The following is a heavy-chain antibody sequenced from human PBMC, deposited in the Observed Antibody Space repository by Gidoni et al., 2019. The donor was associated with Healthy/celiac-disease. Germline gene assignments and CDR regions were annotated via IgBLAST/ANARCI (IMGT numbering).Heavy chain of an antibody. D-gene: IGHD4-17*01. Sequence: EVQLVESGGGLVKPGGSLRLSCAASGFTFSSYSMNWVRQAPGKGLEWVLSISSSSSYIYYADSVKGRFTISRDNAKNSLYLQMNSLRAEDTAVYYCAREPDGWVTTPVGYYYYYGMDVWGQGTTVTVSS. CDR2: ISSSSSYI. CDR1: GFTFSSYS. J-gene: IGHJ6*02. V-gene: IGHV3-21*01. CDR3: AREPDGWVTTPVGYYYYYGMDV.